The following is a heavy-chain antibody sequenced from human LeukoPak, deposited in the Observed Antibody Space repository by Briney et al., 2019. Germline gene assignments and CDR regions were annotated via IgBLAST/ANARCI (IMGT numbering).Heavy chain of an antibody. CDR2: VSYDGNNK. J-gene: IGHJ4*02. Sequence: PGRSLRLSCAASEFIFSSYGIHWVRQAPGKGLEWVAVVSYDGNNKYYADSVNGRFTISRDNSKNTLYLQMNSLRAEDTAVYYCARGPNYFDYWGQGALVTVSS. CDR3: ARGPNYFDY. CDR1: EFIFSSYG. V-gene: IGHV3-30*03.